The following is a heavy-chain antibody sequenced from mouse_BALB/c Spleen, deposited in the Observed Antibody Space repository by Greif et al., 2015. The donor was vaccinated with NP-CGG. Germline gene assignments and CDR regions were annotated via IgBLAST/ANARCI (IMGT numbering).Heavy chain of an antibody. Sequence: QVQLKESGAELVRPGVSVKISCKGSGYTFTDYAMHWVKQSHAKSLEWIGVISTYYGDASYNQKFKGKATMTVDKSSSTAYMELARLTSEDSAIYYCARKGMITTGYAMDYWGQGTSVTVSS. V-gene: IGHV1S137*01. D-gene: IGHD2-4*01. J-gene: IGHJ4*01. CDR3: ARKGMITTGYAMDY. CDR1: GYTFTDYA. CDR2: ISTYYGDA.